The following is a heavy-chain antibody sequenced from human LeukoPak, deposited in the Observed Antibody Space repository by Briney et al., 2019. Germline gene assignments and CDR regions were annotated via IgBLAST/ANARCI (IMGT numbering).Heavy chain of an antibody. CDR1: GFSLSYSAMS. V-gene: IGHV2-70*11. CDR3: ARTRPQKSLFDY. CDR2: LDWDDDK. J-gene: IGHJ4*02. Sequence: ESGPTLVNPTQTLTMTCTFSGFSLSYSAMSVSWIRQPPGKALEWLARLDWDDDKYYSTSLKTRPTISKDTSKNQVVLTMTNMDPVDTATYYCARTRPQKSLFDYWGQGTLVTVSS.